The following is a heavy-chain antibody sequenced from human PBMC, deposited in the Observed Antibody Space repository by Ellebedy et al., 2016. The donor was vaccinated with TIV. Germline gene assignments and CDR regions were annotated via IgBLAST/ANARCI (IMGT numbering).Heavy chain of an antibody. CDR2: ISGSGGST. CDR3: ASKGGYSYGFDY. CDR1: GFTFSSYN. V-gene: IGHV3-23*01. D-gene: IGHD5-18*01. J-gene: IGHJ4*02. Sequence: GGSLRLXCAASGFTFSSYNMNWVRQAPGKGLEWVSAISGSGGSTYYADSVKGRFTISRDNSKNTLYLQMNSLRAEDTAVYYCASKGGYSYGFDYWGQGTLVTVSS.